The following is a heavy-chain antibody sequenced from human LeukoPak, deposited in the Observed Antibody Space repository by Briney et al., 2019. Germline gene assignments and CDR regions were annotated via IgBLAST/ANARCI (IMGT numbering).Heavy chain of an antibody. CDR2: INQDGSEK. J-gene: IGHJ4*02. CDR1: GFTFSSYG. Sequence: GGSLRLSCAASGFTFSSYGMHWVRQAPGKGLEWVANINQDGSEKDYVDSVKGRFAISRDNAKNSLYLQMNSLRAEDTAVYYCARDSNGYWGQGTLVTVSS. D-gene: IGHD4-11*01. V-gene: IGHV3-7*01. CDR3: ARDSNGY.